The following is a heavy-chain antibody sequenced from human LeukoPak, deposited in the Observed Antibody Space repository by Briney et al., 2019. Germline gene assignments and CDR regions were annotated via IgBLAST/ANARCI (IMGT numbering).Heavy chain of an antibody. CDR1: GFTFSS. J-gene: IGHJ4*02. CDR2: ISSSSSYI. V-gene: IGHV3-21*01. CDR3: ARADYVWGSYRLFDY. D-gene: IGHD3-16*02. Sequence: GGSLRLSCAASGFTFSSMNWVRHAPGKGLEWVSSISSSSSYIYYADSVKGRFTISRDNAKNSLYLQMNSLRAEDTAVYYCARADYVWGSYRLFDYWGQGTLVTVSS.